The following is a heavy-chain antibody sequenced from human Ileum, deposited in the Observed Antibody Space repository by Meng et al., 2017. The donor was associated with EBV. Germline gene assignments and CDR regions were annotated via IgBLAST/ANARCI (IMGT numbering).Heavy chain of an antibody. J-gene: IGHJ4*02. V-gene: IGHV4-4*02. CDR3: ARVGQWLPIDY. D-gene: IGHD6-19*01. CDR2: IYHSGST. CDR1: GGSISSSNW. Sequence: QGRLQEPGPGRVKPSGPLSLTCAVSGGSISSSNWWSWVCQPPGKGLEWIGEIYHSGSTNYNPSLKSRVTISVDKSKNQFSLNLSSVTAADTAVYYCARVGQWLPIDYWGQGTLVTVSS.